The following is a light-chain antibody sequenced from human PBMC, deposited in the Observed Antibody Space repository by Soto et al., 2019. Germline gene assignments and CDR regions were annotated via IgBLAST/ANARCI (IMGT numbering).Light chain of an antibody. CDR2: EVN. CDR3: SSYTTSNTYV. V-gene: IGLV2-14*01. Sequence: QSALTQPASVSGSPGQSITFSCTGTSSDIGVYNYVSWYQQHPGKAPKLMIYEVNNRPSGVSNHFSGSKSGNTASLTISGLQAEDESDYYCSSYTTSNTYVFGTGTKVTGL. CDR1: SSDIGVYNY. J-gene: IGLJ1*01.